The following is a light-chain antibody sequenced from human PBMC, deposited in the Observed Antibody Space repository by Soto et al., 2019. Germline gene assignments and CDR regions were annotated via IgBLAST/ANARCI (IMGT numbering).Light chain of an antibody. J-gene: IGLJ2*01. V-gene: IGLV2-14*03. Sequence: QSALTQPASVSGSPGQSITISCSGTYNDIGSYNYVAWYQHQPGNAPRLMIYDVTNRPSGTSHRFSGSRSGNTASLTISGLRAEDEATYFCSSYTSSSTVIFGGGTKVTVL. CDR2: DVT. CDR3: SSYTSSSTVI. CDR1: YNDIGSYNY.